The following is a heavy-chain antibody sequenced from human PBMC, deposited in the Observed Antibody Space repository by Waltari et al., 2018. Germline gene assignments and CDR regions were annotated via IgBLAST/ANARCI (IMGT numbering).Heavy chain of an antibody. Sequence: EVQLVESGGGLVQPGGSLRLSCAASGFIFSSYWMSCVLKAPRKGLVWGANIKQDGSEKYYVDSVKVRFTISRDNAKNSLYLQMNSLRAEDTAVYYCAREGTYYDFWSGYYTYYYYYYMDVWGKGTTVTVSS. CDR1: GFIFSSYW. D-gene: IGHD3-3*01. V-gene: IGHV3-7*01. J-gene: IGHJ6*03. CDR3: AREGTYYDFWSGYYTYYYYYYMDV. CDR2: IKQDGSEK.